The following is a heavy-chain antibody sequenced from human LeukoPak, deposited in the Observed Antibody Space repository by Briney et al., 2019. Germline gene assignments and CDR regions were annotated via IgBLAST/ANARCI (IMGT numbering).Heavy chain of an antibody. J-gene: IGHJ4*02. Sequence: PSETLSLTCTVSGGSISSYYWSWIRQPPGKGLEWIGYIYYSGSTNYNPSLKSRVTMSVDTSKNQFSLKLSSVTAADTAMYYCVREFDYWGQGILVTVSS. CDR1: GGSISSYY. V-gene: IGHV4-59*12. CDR2: IYYSGST. CDR3: VREFDY.